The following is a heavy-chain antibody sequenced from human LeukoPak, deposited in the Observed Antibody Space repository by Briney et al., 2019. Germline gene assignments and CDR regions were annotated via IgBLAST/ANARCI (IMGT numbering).Heavy chain of an antibody. Sequence: GGSLRLSCAASGFTFDDYGMSWVRQAPGKGLEWVSGINWNGGSTGYADSVKGRFTISRDNSKNTLYLQMNSLRAEDTAVYYCAKEIPMVRGVGYFDYWGQGTLVTVSS. D-gene: IGHD3-10*01. CDR3: AKEIPMVRGVGYFDY. V-gene: IGHV3-20*04. CDR1: GFTFDDYG. CDR2: INWNGGST. J-gene: IGHJ4*02.